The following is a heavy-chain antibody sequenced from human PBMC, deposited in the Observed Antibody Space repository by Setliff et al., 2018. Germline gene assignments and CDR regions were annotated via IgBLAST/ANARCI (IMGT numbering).Heavy chain of an antibody. CDR1: GYSFSESI. J-gene: IGHJ4*02. CDR3: ARLVRYCTRTSCQRTPGAEY. V-gene: IGHV1-18*01. Sequence: GASVKVSCKASGYSFSESIVSWVRQAPGLGLEWMGWISAYNGMTHSAQNFQGRVTLTTDTPTNMGYLEVRGLTSDDTALYYCARLVRYCTRTSCQRTPGAEYWGQGTLVTVSS. D-gene: IGHD2-2*01. CDR2: ISAYNGMT.